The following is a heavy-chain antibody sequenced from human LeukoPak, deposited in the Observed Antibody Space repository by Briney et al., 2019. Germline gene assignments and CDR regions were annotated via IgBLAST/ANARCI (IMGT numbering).Heavy chain of an antibody. CDR1: GFTFDDYA. J-gene: IGHJ4*02. CDR2: ISWDSGNI. Sequence: QPGGSLRLSCAASGFTFDDYAMHWVRQGPGKGLEWVSGISWDSGNIGYADSVKGRFTISRGNAKNSLYLQMNSLRPEDTALYYCAKGYCSSTSCYFDYWGQGTLVTVSS. V-gene: IGHV3-9*01. CDR3: AKGYCSSTSCYFDY. D-gene: IGHD2-2*01.